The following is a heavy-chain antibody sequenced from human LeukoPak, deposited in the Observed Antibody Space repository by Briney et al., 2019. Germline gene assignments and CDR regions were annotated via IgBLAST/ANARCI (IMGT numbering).Heavy chain of an antibody. CDR3: AKDMGAKDGMDV. D-gene: IGHD3-16*01. J-gene: IGHJ6*02. CDR1: GFTFDDYT. V-gene: IGHV3-43*01. Sequence: QSGGSLRLSCAASGFTFDDYTMHWVRQAPGKGLEWVSLISWDGGSTYYADSVKGRFTISRDNSKNSLYLQMNSLRTEDTALYYCAKDMGAKDGMDVWGQGTTVTVSS. CDR2: ISWDGGST.